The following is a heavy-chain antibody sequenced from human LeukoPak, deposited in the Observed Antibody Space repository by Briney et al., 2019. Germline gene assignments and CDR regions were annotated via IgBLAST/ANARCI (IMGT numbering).Heavy chain of an antibody. CDR3: ARHYGQGWWSSGWNWFDP. D-gene: IGHD6-19*01. Sequence: SETLSLTCTVSGGSISSYYWSWIRQPPGKGLEWIGYIYYSGGTNYNPSLKSRVTISVDTSKNQFSLKLSSVTAADTAVYYCARHYGQGWWSSGWNWFDPWGQGTLVTVSS. CDR2: IYYSGGT. CDR1: GGSISSYY. J-gene: IGHJ5*02. V-gene: IGHV4-59*08.